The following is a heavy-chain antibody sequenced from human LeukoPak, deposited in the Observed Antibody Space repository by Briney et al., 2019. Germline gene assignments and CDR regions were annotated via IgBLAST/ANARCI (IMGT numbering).Heavy chain of an antibody. CDR2: IYYSGST. CDR3: ARDRVPDYYDSSGYSLDY. V-gene: IGHV4-61*01. CDR1: GGSISSGSYY. J-gene: IGHJ4*02. D-gene: IGHD3-22*01. Sequence: SETLSLTCTVSGGSISSGSYYWSWIRQPPGKGLEWIGYIYYSGSTNYNPSLKSRVTISVDTSKNQFSLKLSSVTAADTAVYYCARDRVPDYYDSSGYSLDYWGQGTLVTVSS.